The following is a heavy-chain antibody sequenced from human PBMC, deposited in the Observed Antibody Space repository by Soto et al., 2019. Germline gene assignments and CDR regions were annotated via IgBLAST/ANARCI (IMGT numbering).Heavy chain of an antibody. CDR2: ISGSGGST. CDR1: GFTFSSYA. CDR3: AKVLRYFDWLPPNDAFDI. Sequence: GGSLRLSCAASGFTFSSYAMSWVRQAPGKGLEWVSAISGSGGSTYYADSVKGRFTISRDNSKNTLYLQMNSLRAEDTAVYYCAKVLRYFDWLPPNDAFDIWGQGTMVTVSS. J-gene: IGHJ3*02. V-gene: IGHV3-23*01. D-gene: IGHD3-9*01.